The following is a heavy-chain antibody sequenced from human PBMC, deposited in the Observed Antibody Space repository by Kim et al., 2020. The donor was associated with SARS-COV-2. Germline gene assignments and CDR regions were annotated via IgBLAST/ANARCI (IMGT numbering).Heavy chain of an antibody. CDR1: GFTFSNAW. D-gene: IGHD3-3*01. CDR2: IKSKTDGGTT. CDR3: TTSDFGVVIPVVENFDY. V-gene: IGHV3-15*01. J-gene: IGHJ4*02. Sequence: GGSLRLSCAASGFTFSNAWMSWVRQAPGKGLEWVGRIKSKTDGGTTDYAAPVKGRFTISRDDSKNTLYLQMNSLKTEDTAVYYCTTSDFGVVIPVVENFDYWGQGTLVTVSS.